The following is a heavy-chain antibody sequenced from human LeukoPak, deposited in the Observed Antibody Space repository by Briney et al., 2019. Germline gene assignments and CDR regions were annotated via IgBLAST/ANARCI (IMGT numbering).Heavy chain of an antibody. CDR2: IRSKAYGETA. CDR3: TRDRGAYNLYDY. J-gene: IGHJ4*02. V-gene: IGHV3-49*04. CDR1: GFIFSSYA. D-gene: IGHD1-1*01. Sequence: PGGSLRLSCSASGFIFSSYAMHWVRQAPGKGLEWVGFIRSKAYGETADYAASVKGRFTISRDDSKAIAYLQMNSLKTEDTAVYHCTRDRGAYNLYDYWGQGTLVTVSS.